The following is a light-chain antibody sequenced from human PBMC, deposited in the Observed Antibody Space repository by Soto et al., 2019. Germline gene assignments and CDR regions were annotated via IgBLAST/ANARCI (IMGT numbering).Light chain of an antibody. CDR2: GAS. CDR1: QGVSSSY. J-gene: IGKJ4*01. Sequence: EIVLTQSPGTLSLSPGERATLSCRASQGVSSSYLAWYQQKPGQPPRLLIYGASSRDTGIPDRFSCSGSGTDFTLTITRLEPEDFAEYYYHHYRTSFGGGTKVEIK. V-gene: IGKV3-20*01. CDR3: HHYRTS.